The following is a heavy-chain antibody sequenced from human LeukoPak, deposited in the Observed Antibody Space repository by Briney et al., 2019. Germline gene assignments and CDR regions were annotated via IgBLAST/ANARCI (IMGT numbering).Heavy chain of an antibody. CDR3: ARGDSSGYYGFDH. V-gene: IGHV1-8*01. CDR1: GYTFISYD. CDR2: MNPNSGNT. J-gene: IGHJ4*02. Sequence: ASVKVSCKASGYTFISYDINWVRQATGQGLEWMGWMNPNSGNTGYAQKFQGRVTMTRNTSINTAYMELGSLRSEDTAVYYRARGDSSGYYGFDHWGQGTLVTVSS. D-gene: IGHD3-22*01.